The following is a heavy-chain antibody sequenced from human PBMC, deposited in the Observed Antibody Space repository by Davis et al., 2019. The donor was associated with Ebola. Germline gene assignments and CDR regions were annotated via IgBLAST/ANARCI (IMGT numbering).Heavy chain of an antibody. D-gene: IGHD4-17*01. J-gene: IGHJ4*02. Sequence: PSETLSLTCAASGFTFSDYYMSWIRQAPGKGLEWVSYISSSGSTIYYADSVKGRFTISRDNAKNSLYLQMNSLRAEDTAVCYCARTTAALGGALDYWGQGTLVTVSS. CDR1: GFTFSDYY. CDR2: ISSSGSTI. CDR3: ARTTAALGGALDY. V-gene: IGHV3-11*01.